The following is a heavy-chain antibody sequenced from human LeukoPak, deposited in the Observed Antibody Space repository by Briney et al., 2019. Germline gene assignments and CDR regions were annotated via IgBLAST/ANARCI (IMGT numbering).Heavy chain of an antibody. CDR2: IYKSDIT. CDR1: GGSISSGGHY. CDR3: VRTAEYYYGSAALLYFDL. D-gene: IGHD3-10*01. V-gene: IGHV4-31*03. Sequence: KASETLSLTCSVSGGSISSGGHYWSWIRQYPGKGLEWMGYIYKSDITYYKPSLKSRLTISADTSKNQFSLKLNSVTAADTAVYYCVRTAEYYYGSAALLYFDLWGRGTLVTVSS. J-gene: IGHJ2*01.